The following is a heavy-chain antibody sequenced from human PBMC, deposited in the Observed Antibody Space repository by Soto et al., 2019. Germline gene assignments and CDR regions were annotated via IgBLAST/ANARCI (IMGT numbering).Heavy chain of an antibody. V-gene: IGHV1-18*01. CDR3: ARVLRYCSSTSAHPPGY. Sequence: QVQLVQSGAEVKKPGASVKVSCKASGYTFTSYGISWVRQAPGQGLEWMGWISAYNGNTNYAQKLQGRITMTTDKPTSTAHNELRSRRSHDTAGYYCARVLRYCSSTSAHPPGYWGQGTLVTLPS. D-gene: IGHD2-2*01. CDR2: ISAYNGNT. J-gene: IGHJ4*02. CDR1: GYTFTSYG.